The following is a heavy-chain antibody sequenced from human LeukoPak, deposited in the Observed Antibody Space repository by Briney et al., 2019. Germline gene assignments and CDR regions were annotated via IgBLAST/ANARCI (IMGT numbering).Heavy chain of an antibody. V-gene: IGHV3-23*01. J-gene: IGHJ3*02. CDR1: GFTFSSYT. CDR2: ISGSGGST. Sequence: PGGSLRLSCAASGFTFSSYTLSWVRQAPGKGLEWVSAISGSGGSTYYADSVKGRLTISRDNSKNTLYLQMNSLRAEDTAVYCCAKEVVYFGSGIYYNAFDIWGQGTMVTVSS. D-gene: IGHD3-10*01. CDR3: AKEVVYFGSGIYYNAFDI.